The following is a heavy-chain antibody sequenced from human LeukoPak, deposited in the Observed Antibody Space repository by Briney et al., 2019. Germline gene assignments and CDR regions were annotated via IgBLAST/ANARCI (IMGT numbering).Heavy chain of an antibody. J-gene: IGHJ5*02. D-gene: IGHD3-3*01. Sequence: GGSLRLSCAASGFTFSSYGMHWVRQAPGKGLEWVAVISYGGSNKYYADSVKGRFTISRDNSKNTLYLQMNSLRAEDTAVYYCAKDLRITIFGVPWFDPWGQGTLVTVSS. CDR3: AKDLRITIFGVPWFDP. CDR1: GFTFSSYG. V-gene: IGHV3-30*18. CDR2: ISYGGSNK.